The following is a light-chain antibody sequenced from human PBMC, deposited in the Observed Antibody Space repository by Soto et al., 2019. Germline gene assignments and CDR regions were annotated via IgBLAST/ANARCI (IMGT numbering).Light chain of an antibody. CDR3: QHCHILPWT. CDR2: DAS. V-gene: IGKV1-33*01. J-gene: IGKJ1*01. Sequence: DIQMTQSPSSLSASVGDRVTITCQASQDITNHLHWYQQKPGKAPKLLIYDASNLETGAPSRFSGSGFVTDFNFIINNLQPEDFATYFCQHCHILPWTFGQGTKVEIK. CDR1: QDITNH.